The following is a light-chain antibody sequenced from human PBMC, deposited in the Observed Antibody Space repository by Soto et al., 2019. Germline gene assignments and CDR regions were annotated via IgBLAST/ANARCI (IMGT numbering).Light chain of an antibody. V-gene: IGKV1-5*03. J-gene: IGKJ1*01. CDR3: QHSYSPPVT. Sequence: INHGPSTLAATVGERVTITCRASQTISSWLAWYQQKPGKAPKLLIYKASTLKSGVPSRFSGSGSGTEFTLTISSLQPEDFAPYYCQHSYSPPVTFGQGTKV. CDR1: QTISSW. CDR2: KAS.